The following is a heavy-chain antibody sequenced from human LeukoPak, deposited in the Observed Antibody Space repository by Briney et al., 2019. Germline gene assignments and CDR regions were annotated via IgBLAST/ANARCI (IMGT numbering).Heavy chain of an antibody. CDR3: ARGDYYDSSGYYWDY. Sequence: PSETLSLTCTVSGGSVSSGSYYWSWIRQPPGKGLEWIGYIYYSGSTNYNPSLKSRVTISVDTSKNQFSLKLSSVTAADTAEYYCARGDYYDSSGYYWDYWGQGTLVTVSS. J-gene: IGHJ4*02. V-gene: IGHV4-61*01. CDR2: IYYSGST. CDR1: GGSVSSGSYY. D-gene: IGHD3-22*01.